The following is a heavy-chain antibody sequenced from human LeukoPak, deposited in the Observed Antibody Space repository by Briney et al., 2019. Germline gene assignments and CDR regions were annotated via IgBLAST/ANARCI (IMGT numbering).Heavy chain of an antibody. V-gene: IGHV3-23*01. J-gene: IGHJ4*02. Sequence: AGVSLRLSCAASGFTFSSYAMSWVRQAPGKGLEWVSAISGSGGSTYYADSVKGRFTISRDNSKNTLYLQMNSLRAEDTAVYYCAKDRSYGYGLYYFDYWGQGTLVTVSS. D-gene: IGHD5-18*01. CDR3: AKDRSYGYGLYYFDY. CDR1: GFTFSSYA. CDR2: ISGSGGST.